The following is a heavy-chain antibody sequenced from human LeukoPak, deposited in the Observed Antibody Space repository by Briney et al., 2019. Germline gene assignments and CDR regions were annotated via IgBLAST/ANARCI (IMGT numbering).Heavy chain of an antibody. Sequence: SVKVSCKASGGSFSSYAIRWVRQAPGQGLEWMGGIIPIFGTANYAQKFQGRVTITADESTSTAYMELSSLRSEDTAVYYCARGVGATTHYFDYWGQGTLVTVSS. D-gene: IGHD1-26*01. J-gene: IGHJ4*02. CDR2: IIPIFGTA. V-gene: IGHV1-69*13. CDR1: GGSFSSYA. CDR3: ARGVGATTHYFDY.